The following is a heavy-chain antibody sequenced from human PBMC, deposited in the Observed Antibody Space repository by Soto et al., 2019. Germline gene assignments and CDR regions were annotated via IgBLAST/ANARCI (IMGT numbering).Heavy chain of an antibody. CDR2: ISSSSSYI. D-gene: IGHD6-13*01. Sequence: EVQLVESGGGLVQPGRSLRLSCTASGFTFSSYSMNWVRQAPGKGLEWVSSISSSSSYIYYADSVKGRFTISRDNAKNSLYLQMNSLRAEDTAVYYCAREPQLVPIDYWGQGTLVTVSS. CDR1: GFTFSSYS. V-gene: IGHV3-21*01. J-gene: IGHJ4*02. CDR3: AREPQLVPIDY.